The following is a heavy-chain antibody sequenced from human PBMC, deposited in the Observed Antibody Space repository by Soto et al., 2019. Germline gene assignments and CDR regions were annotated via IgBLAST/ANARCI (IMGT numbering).Heavy chain of an antibody. D-gene: IGHD3-10*01. Sequence: GGSLRLSCVASGIPVSINYMTWVRQAPGKGLEWVSVLHSGGDTYYANSVKGRFTISRHDSTNTLYLQMNSLTPEDTAVYYCARDGPYYYASRMDVWGQGTTVTVSS. CDR2: LHSGGDT. V-gene: IGHV3-53*04. CDR3: ARDGPYYYASRMDV. CDR1: GIPVSINY. J-gene: IGHJ6*02.